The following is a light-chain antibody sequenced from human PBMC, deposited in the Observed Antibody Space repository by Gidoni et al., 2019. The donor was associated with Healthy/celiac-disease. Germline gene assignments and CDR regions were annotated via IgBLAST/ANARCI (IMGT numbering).Light chain of an antibody. Sequence: FITKSPLSLPVTLGHPASISFSSIQSLVYSDGNTYLNLFQQRPGQCPRRLIYKVSNRDSGVPDRFSGSGSGTDFTLKISRVEAEDVGVYYCMQDKHWNPCSFGQGTKLEIK. CDR1: QSLVYSDGNTY. CDR3: MQDKHWNPCS. V-gene: IGKV2-30*01. J-gene: IGKJ2*04. CDR2: KVS.